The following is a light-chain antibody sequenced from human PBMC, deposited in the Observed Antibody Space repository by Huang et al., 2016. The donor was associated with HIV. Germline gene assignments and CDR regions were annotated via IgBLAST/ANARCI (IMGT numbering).Light chain of an antibody. CDR3: MQGLQTPRVT. CDR2: LGA. V-gene: IGKV2-28*01. J-gene: IGKJ3*01. CDR1: QSLLRNNGYNY. Sequence: IVMTQSPLSLPVPPGEPASISCRSSQSLLRNNGYNYLDWYLQRPGQSPQLLIYLGANRVSGVTERISGSGAGTNFTLKISRVEADDLGTYYCMQGLQTPRVTFGPGTKVDIK.